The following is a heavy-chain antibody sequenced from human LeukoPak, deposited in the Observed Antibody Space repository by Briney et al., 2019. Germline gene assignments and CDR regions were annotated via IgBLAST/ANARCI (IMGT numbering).Heavy chain of an antibody. D-gene: IGHD2-15*01. CDR3: ARSPVCSGGSCPNDY. CDR1: GFTFSSHV. Sequence: VGSLRLSCAASGFTFSSHVMSWVRQAPGQGLEWVSTISGSGGSTSYADSVRGRFTISRDNSKNTLYLQMNSLRAEDTAVYYCARSPVCSGGSCPNDYWGQGTLVTVSS. V-gene: IGHV3-23*01. CDR2: ISGSGGST. J-gene: IGHJ4*02.